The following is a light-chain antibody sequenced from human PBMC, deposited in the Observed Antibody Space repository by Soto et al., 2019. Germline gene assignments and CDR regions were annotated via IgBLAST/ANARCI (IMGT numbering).Light chain of an antibody. CDR2: GST. V-gene: IGKV1-39*01. CDR3: QQSFSIPYT. CDR1: QRISNN. J-gene: IGKJ2*01. Sequence: DIQMTKSPASLSASVGDIVTITCRASQRISNNLNWYQQKPGKAPKLLIYGSTNLQSGVPSRFSGSGSGTEFTLTISGLQPEDIETYYCQQSFSIPYTFGQGTKQGIK.